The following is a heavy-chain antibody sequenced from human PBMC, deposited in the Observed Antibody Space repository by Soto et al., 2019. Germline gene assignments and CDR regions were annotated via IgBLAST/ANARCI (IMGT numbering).Heavy chain of an antibody. CDR3: ARRGRQDSDFLSCPHVACAFDI. CDR1: GASITTYS. J-gene: IGHJ3*02. Sequence: QVQLQESGPGLVRPSETLSLTCTVSGASITTYSWNWIRQSPGQGLEWIGTVFYSVSSDSDPSLKSRVTVSVDSSKKQVSLRLRSVTAANTVVYYCARRGRQDSDFLSCPHVACAFDIWGQGTSVTVSS. D-gene: IGHD3-9*01. V-gene: IGHV4-59*01. CDR2: VFYSVSS.